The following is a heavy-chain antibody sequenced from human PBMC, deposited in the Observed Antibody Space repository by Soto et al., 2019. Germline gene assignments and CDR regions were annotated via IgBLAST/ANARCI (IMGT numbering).Heavy chain of an antibody. Sequence: QVHLVQSGAEVKKPGASVKVSCKASGYSFTASYIHWVRQAPGQGLEWMGWINPNSGGATYSQKFQGRITLTTDSSITTAFLELSRLTSDDTAVYYCSADSSGWYQVLDYWGQGTLVAVSS. D-gene: IGHD6-19*01. J-gene: IGHJ4*02. V-gene: IGHV1-2*02. CDR3: SADSSGWYQVLDY. CDR2: INPNSGGA. CDR1: GYSFTASY.